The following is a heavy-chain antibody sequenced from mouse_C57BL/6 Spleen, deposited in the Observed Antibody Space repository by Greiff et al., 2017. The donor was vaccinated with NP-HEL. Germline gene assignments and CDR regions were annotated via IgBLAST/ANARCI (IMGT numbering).Heavy chain of an antibody. CDR3: ARSYGYDENYAMDY. J-gene: IGHJ4*01. CDR2: INPGSGGT. D-gene: IGHD2-2*01. V-gene: IGHV1-54*01. CDR1: GYAFTNYL. Sequence: VQLQQSGAELVRPGTSVKVSCKASGYAFTNYLIEWVKQRPGQGLEWIGVINPGSGGTNYNEKFKGKATLTADKSSSTAYMQLSSLTSEDSAVYFCARSYGYDENYAMDYWGQGTSVTVSS.